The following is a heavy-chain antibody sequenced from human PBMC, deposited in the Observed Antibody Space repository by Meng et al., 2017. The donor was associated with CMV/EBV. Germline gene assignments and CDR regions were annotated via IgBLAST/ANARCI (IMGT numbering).Heavy chain of an antibody. CDR3: ARDGQTNDFWSGQYYYYYYGMDV. V-gene: IGHV4-34*01. Sequence: SETLSLTCAVYGGSFSGYYWSWIRQPPGKGLEWIGSIYYSGSTYYNPSLKSRVTISVDTSKNQFSLKLSSVTAADTAVYYCARDGQTNDFWSGQYYYYYYGMDVWGQGTTVTVSS. CDR1: GGSFSGYY. D-gene: IGHD3-3*01. J-gene: IGHJ6*02. CDR2: IYYSGST.